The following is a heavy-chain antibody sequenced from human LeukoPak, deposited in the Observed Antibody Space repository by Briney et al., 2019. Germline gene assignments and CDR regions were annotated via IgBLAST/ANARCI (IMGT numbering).Heavy chain of an antibody. D-gene: IGHD5-12*01. J-gene: IGHJ6*02. Sequence: GGSLRLSRAASGFTVSSNYMSWVRQAPGKGLEWVSVIYSGGSTYYADSVKGRFTISRDNSKNTLYLQMNSLRAEDTAVYYCARDPAPLYSGYDYYYYGMDVWGQGTTVTVSS. CDR2: IYSGGST. CDR3: ARDPAPLYSGYDYYYYGMDV. V-gene: IGHV3-53*01. CDR1: GFTVSSNY.